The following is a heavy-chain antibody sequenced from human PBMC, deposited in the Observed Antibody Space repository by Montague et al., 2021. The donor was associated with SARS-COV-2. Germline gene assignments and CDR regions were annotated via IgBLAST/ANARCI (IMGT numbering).Heavy chain of an antibody. Sequence: SETLSLTCTVSGGSISSSSYYWGWLRQPPGKGLEWFGCFYYSGXTXHXXXXKXRVTISVDTSKNQFSLKLSSVTAAATAVYYCARVGRQQLVRLSGMDVWGQGATVTVSS. J-gene: IGHJ6*02. CDR3: ARVGRQQLVRLSGMDV. D-gene: IGHD6-13*01. CDR1: GGSISSSSYY. CDR2: FYYSGXT. V-gene: IGHV4-39*07.